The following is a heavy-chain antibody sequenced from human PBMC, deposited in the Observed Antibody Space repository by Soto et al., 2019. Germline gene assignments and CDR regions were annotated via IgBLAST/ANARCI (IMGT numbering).Heavy chain of an antibody. J-gene: IGHJ5*02. CDR3: TTDLWRIAVVVGSTGYFNP. V-gene: IGHV3-15*01. Sequence: GGSLSLSGAASGFTFSDAWMSWVRQAPGKGLDWVGRIKSKSDGGTTEYAAPVRGRFTISRDDSKNTLYLQMNSLKTEDTAVYYCTTDLWRIAVVVGSTGYFNPWGQGTPVTVSS. CDR1: GFTFSDAW. D-gene: IGHD2-15*01. CDR2: IKSKSDGGTT.